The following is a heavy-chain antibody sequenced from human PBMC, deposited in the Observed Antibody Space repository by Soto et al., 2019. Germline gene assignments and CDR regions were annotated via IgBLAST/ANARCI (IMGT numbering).Heavy chain of an antibody. D-gene: IGHD3-3*01. V-gene: IGHV4-59*08. J-gene: IGHJ4*02. CDR3: ASHDFWSGVFAY. CDR2: IYYSGST. Sequence: SETLSLTCTVSGGSISSYYWSWIRQPPGKGLEWIGYIYYSGSTNYNPSLKSRVTISVDTSKNQFSLKLSSVTAADTAVYYCASHDFWSGVFAYWGQGTLVTVSS. CDR1: GGSISSYY.